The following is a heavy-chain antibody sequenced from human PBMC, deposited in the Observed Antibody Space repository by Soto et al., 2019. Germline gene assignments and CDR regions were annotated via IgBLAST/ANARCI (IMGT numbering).Heavy chain of an antibody. V-gene: IGHV1-69*01. Sequence: QVQLVQSGAEVKKPGSSVKVSCKASGGTFSSYAISWVRQAPGQGLEWMGGIIPIFGPANYAQKFQGRVTITADESASTAYMELSSLRSEDTAVYYCEVDGGNLRNWFAPWGQGTLVTVAS. CDR1: GGTFSSYA. CDR3: EVDGGNLRNWFAP. J-gene: IGHJ5*02. D-gene: IGHD3-16*01. CDR2: IIPIFGPA.